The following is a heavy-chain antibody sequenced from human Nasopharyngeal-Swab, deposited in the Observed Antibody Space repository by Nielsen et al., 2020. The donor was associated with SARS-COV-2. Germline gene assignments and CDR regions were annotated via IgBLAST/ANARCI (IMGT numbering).Heavy chain of an antibody. J-gene: IGHJ4*02. CDR2: ISWNSGSI. D-gene: IGHD6-6*01. CDR3: AKDKSEWGSSSFDY. V-gene: IGHV3-9*01. Sequence: SLKISCAASGFTFDDYAMHWVRQAPGKGLEWVSGISWNSGSIGYADPVKGRFTISRDNAKNSLYLQMNSLRAEDTALYYCAKDKSEWGSSSFDYWGQGTLVTVSS. CDR1: GFTFDDYA.